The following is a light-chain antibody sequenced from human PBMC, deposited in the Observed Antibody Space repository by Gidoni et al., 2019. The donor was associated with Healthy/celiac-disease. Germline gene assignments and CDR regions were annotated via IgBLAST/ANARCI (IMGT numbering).Light chain of an antibody. CDR1: QDISNY. J-gene: IGKJ4*01. CDR2: DAS. Sequence: DIQMTQSPSSLSASVGDRVTITCQASQDISNYLNWYQQKPGTAPKLLIYDASKLETGVPSRFSGSGAGTYFTFTISSLQPEDIATYYCQQYDNLPLTFXGXTKVEIK. V-gene: IGKV1-33*01. CDR3: QQYDNLPLT.